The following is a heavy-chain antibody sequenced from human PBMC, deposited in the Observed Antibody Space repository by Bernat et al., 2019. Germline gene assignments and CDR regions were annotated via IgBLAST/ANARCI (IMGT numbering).Heavy chain of an antibody. V-gene: IGHV4-59*01. CDR3: ARSTAAIPGLFDF. CDR1: AGSISNYY. Sequence: QVQLQESGPGLVKPSETLSLTCTASAGSISNYYWNFIRQSPGKGLELIGYIYYSGSTNYNPSLRSRVTISVDTTNNQFSLKLTSVTAADTAVYYCARSTAAIPGLFDFWGQGNLVTVSS. CDR2: IYYSGST. J-gene: IGHJ4*02. D-gene: IGHD2-2*01.